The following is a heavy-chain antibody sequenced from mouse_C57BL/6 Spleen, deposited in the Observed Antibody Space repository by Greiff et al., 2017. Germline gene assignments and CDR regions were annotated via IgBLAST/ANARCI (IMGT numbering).Heavy chain of an antibody. CDR3: AKGDDYVDY. CDR1: GFSLTSSG. D-gene: IGHD2-3*01. V-gene: IGHV2-5*01. Sequence: QVQLQQSGPGLVQPSQSLSITCTVSGFSLTSSGVHWVRQSPGTGLEWLGVIWRGGSTDYNAAFMSRLSNTKDNSKSQVFFKSNRLQADDTTIYCCAKGDDYVDYGGQGTTLTVSS. CDR2: IWRGGST. J-gene: IGHJ2*01.